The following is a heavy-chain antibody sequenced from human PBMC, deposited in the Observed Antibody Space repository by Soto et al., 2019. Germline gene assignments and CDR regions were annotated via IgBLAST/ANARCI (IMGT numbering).Heavy chain of an antibody. CDR3: AREGRDRSGFDY. CDR2: IKQGGREK. J-gene: IGHJ4*02. Sequence: EVQLVESGGGLVQPGGSLRLSCAASGFTFSSHWMSWVRQAPGKGLEWVANIKQGGREKNYVDSVKGRFTISRDDAKNSVYLQMNSLRGEDTAVYYCAREGRDRSGFDYWGQGTLVTVSS. V-gene: IGHV3-7*05. D-gene: IGHD2-15*01. CDR1: GFTFSSHW.